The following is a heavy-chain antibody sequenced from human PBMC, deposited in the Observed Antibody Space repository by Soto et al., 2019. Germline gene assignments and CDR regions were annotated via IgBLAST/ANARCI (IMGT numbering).Heavy chain of an antibody. V-gene: IGHV3-53*01. CDR3: ARGWADYYDSSGFDAFDI. D-gene: IGHD3-22*01. J-gene: IGHJ3*02. CDR2: IYSGGST. CDR1: GFTVSSNY. Sequence: GGSLRFSCAASGFTVSSNYMSWVRQAPGKGLEWVSVIYSGGSTYYADSVKGRFTISRDNSKNTLYLQMNSLRAEDTAVYYCARGWADYYDSSGFDAFDIWGQGTMVTVSS.